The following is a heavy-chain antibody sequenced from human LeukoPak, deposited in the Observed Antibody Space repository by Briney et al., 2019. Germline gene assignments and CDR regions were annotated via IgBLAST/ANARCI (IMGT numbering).Heavy chain of an antibody. CDR2: ISAYNGRT. D-gene: IGHD6-19*01. Sequence: ASVKVSCKASGDTGDTFIRYGFTWVRQAPGQGLEWMGWISAYNGRTKYAQKFQGRITMTTDTSTSTAYMDLRSLRSDGTAVYYCVRYSDSSGIPDYWGQGTLVIVSS. CDR1: GDTGDTFIRYG. V-gene: IGHV1-18*01. CDR3: VRYSDSSGIPDY. J-gene: IGHJ4*02.